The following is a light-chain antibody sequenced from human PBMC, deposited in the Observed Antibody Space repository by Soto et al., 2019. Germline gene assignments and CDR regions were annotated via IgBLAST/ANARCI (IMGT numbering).Light chain of an antibody. J-gene: IGKJ4*01. CDR3: QQANSFPPT. CDR1: QDISSW. V-gene: IGKV1-12*01. Sequence: DIQMTQSLSSVSASVGDRVTITCRASQDISSWLAWYQQKPGKAPKLLIYTASSLQSGVPSRFSGSGSGTDFTLTISRLQPEDFASYYCQQANSFPPTFGGGTKVEIK. CDR2: TAS.